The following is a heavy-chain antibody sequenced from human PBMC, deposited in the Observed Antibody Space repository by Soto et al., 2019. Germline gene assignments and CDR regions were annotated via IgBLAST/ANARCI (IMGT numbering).Heavy chain of an antibody. CDR1: GFTFNNYA. D-gene: IGHD2-15*01. CDR2: ISGSGGST. J-gene: IGHJ4*02. V-gene: IGHV3-23*01. CDR3: AKVIVVIAAAGDYFDS. Sequence: GGSLRLSCAASGFTFNNYAMTWVRQAPGKGLEWVSVISGSGGSTHYADSVQGRFSISRDNSKNTVYLQMNSLGVEDTALYYCAKVIVVIAAAGDYFDSWGQGTLVTVSS.